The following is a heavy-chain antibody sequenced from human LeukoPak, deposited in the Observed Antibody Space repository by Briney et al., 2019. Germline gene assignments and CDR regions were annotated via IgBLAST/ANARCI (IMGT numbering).Heavy chain of an antibody. CDR2: FDPEDDES. Sequence: ASVKVPCKVSGYTLIELSMHWVPQAPGKGLEWMGGFDPEDDESIYAQKFQGRVTMTEDTSTDTAYMELSSLRSEDTAVYYCATVPRYYCGAGSYYRPSFNSWGQGSLVTVSS. CDR1: GYTLIELS. V-gene: IGHV1-24*01. CDR3: ATVPRYYCGAGSYYRPSFNS. D-gene: IGHD3-10*01. J-gene: IGHJ4*02.